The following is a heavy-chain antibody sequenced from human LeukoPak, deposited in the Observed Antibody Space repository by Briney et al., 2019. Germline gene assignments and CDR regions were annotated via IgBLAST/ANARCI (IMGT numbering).Heavy chain of an antibody. V-gene: IGHV4-61*02. J-gene: IGHJ4*02. D-gene: IGHD6-19*01. CDR1: GGSISSGSYY. CDR3: ASGPGWYDDL. CDR2: IYTSGST. Sequence: SETLSLTCTVSGGSISSGSYYWSWIRQPAGKGLEWIGRIYTSGSTNYNPSLKSRVTISVDTSKNQFSLKLSSVSAADTAVYYCASGPGWYDDLRGQGTLVAVSS.